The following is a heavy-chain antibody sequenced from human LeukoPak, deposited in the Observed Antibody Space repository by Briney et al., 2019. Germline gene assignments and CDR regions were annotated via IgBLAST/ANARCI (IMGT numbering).Heavy chain of an antibody. CDR2: ISYDGSNK. CDR1: GFTFSTYG. V-gene: IGHV3-30*18. D-gene: IGHD6-19*01. CDR3: AKAQRFSSSGWFPFDY. Sequence: GGSLRLYCAPSGFTFSTYGMHWVRQAPGKGLEGVAVISYDGSNKYYADSVKGRFTISRDNSKNTLYLQMNSLRAEDTAVYYCAKAQRFSSSGWFPFDYWGQGTLVTVSS. J-gene: IGHJ4*02.